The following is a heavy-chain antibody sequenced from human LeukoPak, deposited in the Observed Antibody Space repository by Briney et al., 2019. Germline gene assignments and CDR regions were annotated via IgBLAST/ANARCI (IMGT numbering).Heavy chain of an antibody. CDR3: ARDPGIAVAGTGSWFDP. V-gene: IGHV3-33*01. CDR1: GFTFSSYG. D-gene: IGHD6-19*01. Sequence: GGSLRLSCAASGFTFSSYGMHWVRQAPGKRLEWVAVIWYDGSNKYYADSVKGRFTISRDNSKNTLYLQMNSLRAEDTAVYYCARDPGIAVAGTGSWFDPWGQGTLVTVSS. CDR2: IWYDGSNK. J-gene: IGHJ5*02.